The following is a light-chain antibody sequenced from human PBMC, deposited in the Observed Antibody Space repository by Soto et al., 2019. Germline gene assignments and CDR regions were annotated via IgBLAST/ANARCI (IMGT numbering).Light chain of an antibody. CDR2: GSS. V-gene: IGKV3-20*01. J-gene: IGKJ2*01. CDR3: HQYGSSPPYT. CDR1: QNIKDNY. Sequence: EVVLTQSPGTLSLSPGERVTLSCRASQNIKDNYLAWYQQRPGQAPRLLIYGSSDRATGIPDRFSGSGSGTDFTLTISRLEPEDLAVYYCHQYGSSPPYTFGQGTKLEI.